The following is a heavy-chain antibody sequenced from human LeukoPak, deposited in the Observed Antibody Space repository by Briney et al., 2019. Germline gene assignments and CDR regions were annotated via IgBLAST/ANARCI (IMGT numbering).Heavy chain of an antibody. CDR1: GYSINSGYY. J-gene: IGHJ4*02. D-gene: IGHD3-22*01. CDR3: ARESHYYDSSGLDY. CDR2: IHHSGST. V-gene: IGHV4-38-2*02. Sequence: SETLSLTCAVSGYSINSGYYWGWIRQPPGKGLEWIGSIHHSGSTQHNPSLKSRVTISVDTSKNQFSLKLSSVTAADTAVYYCARESHYYDSSGLDYWGQGTLVTVSS.